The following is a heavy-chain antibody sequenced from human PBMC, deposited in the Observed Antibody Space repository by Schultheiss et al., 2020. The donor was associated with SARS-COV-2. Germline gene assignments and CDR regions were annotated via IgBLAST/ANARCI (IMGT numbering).Heavy chain of an antibody. D-gene: IGHD2-2*01. CDR1: GFTFSDYY. CDR3: ARDKYQLLCGMDV. CDR2: ISYDGSNK. J-gene: IGHJ6*02. V-gene: IGHV3-30*01. Sequence: GGSLRLSCAVFGFTFSDYYMSWIRQAPGKGLEWVAVISYDGSNKYYADSVKGRFTISRDNSKNTLYLQMNSLRADDTAVYYCARDKYQLLCGMDVWGQGTTVTVSS.